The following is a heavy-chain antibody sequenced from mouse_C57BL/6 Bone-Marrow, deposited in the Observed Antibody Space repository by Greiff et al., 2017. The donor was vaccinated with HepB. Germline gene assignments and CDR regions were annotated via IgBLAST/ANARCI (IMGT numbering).Heavy chain of an antibody. CDR1: GFNIKDDY. J-gene: IGHJ3*01. D-gene: IGHD1-1*01. V-gene: IGHV14-4*01. Sequence: EVQLQQSGAELVRPGASVKLSCTASGFNIKDDYMHWVKQRPEQGLEWIGWIDPENGDTEYASKFQGKATITADTSSNTAYLQLSSLTSEDTAVYYCTTHYGSSYLFAYWGQGTLVTVSA. CDR3: TTHYGSSYLFAY. CDR2: IDPENGDT.